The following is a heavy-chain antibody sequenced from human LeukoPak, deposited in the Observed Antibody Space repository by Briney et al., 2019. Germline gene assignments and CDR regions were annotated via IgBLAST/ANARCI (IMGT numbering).Heavy chain of an antibody. CDR1: GGSISSYY. J-gene: IGHJ5*02. CDR2: IYYSGST. V-gene: IGHV4-59*01. D-gene: IGHD6-19*01. Sequence: SETLPLTCTVSGGSISSYYWSWIRQPPGKGLEWIGYIYYSGSTNYNPSLKSRVTISVDTSKNQFSLKLSSVAAADTAVYYCARVVAVAGTIDPWGQGTLVTVSS. CDR3: ARVVAVAGTIDP.